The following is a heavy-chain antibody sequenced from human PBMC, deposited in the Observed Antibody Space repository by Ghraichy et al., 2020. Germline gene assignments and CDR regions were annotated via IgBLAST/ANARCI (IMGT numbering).Heavy chain of an antibody. CDR3: ARLRIAVAGIFNWFDP. CDR1: GGSISSSSYY. V-gene: IGHV4-39*01. J-gene: IGHJ5*02. D-gene: IGHD6-19*01. CDR2: IYYSGST. Sequence: SETLSLTCTVSGGSISSSSYYWGWIRQPPGKELEWIGSIYYSGSTYYNLSLKSRVTISVDTSKNQFSLKPSSVTAADTAVYYCARLRIAVAGIFNWFDPWGQGTLVTVSS.